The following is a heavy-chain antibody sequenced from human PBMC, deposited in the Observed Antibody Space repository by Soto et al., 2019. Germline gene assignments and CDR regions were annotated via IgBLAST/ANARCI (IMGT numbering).Heavy chain of an antibody. CDR3: ARDLGGYMDV. CDR2: TFYRSEWYN. J-gene: IGHJ6*02. V-gene: IGHV6-1*01. D-gene: IGHD6-25*01. Sequence: QVQLQPSGPGLVKPSQTLSLTCAISGDSVFTKRAAAWNWIRQSPSRGLEWLGRTFYRSEWYNDYASSVKGRININPDTAKNQFSLQLHSVTPEDTAVYYCARDLGGYMDVWGQGTTVTVSS. CDR1: GDSVFTKRAAA.